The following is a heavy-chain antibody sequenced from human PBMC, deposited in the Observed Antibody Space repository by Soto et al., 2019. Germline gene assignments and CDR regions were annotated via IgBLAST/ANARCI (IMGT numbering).Heavy chain of an antibody. J-gene: IGHJ6*02. CDR1: GFTSSNYV. V-gene: IGHV3-23*01. D-gene: IGHD2-2*01. Sequence: VGSLRLSCAASGFTSSNYVMSWVRQAPEKGLEWVSGLSTSGANTYYADSVTGRFTISRDNSKNMLYLQMNSLRADDTAVYYCAKEYCTTTTCSNYYYYYGMDVWGQGTTVTVSS. CDR2: LSTSGANT. CDR3: AKEYCTTTTCSNYYYYYGMDV.